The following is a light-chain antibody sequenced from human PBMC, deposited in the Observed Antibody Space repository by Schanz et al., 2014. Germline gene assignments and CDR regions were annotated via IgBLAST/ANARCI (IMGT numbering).Light chain of an antibody. Sequence: EIVLTQSPATLSLSPGERATLSCRASQSVINYLAWYQQRPGQAPRLLIYGASTRATGIPDRFSGSGSGTDFTLTISRLEPEDFAVYYCQHYSMSPLFGQGTKVEIK. J-gene: IGKJ1*01. CDR3: QHYSMSPL. CDR1: QSVINY. CDR2: GAS. V-gene: IGKV3-20*01.